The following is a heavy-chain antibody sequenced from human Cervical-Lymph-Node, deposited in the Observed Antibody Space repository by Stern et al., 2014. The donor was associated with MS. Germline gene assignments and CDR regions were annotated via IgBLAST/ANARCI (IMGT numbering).Heavy chain of an antibody. CDR3: ARAGVSGGYYEVLVIDY. D-gene: IGHD1-26*01. Sequence: EVQLVESGGGLVKPGGSLRLSCAAFGFTFSTYTMTWVRQAPGKGLEWVSSISSSSNYIYYAASVKGRFTISRDNAKNSLYLQINSLRADDTAVYFCARAGVSGGYYEVLVIDYWGQGALVTVSS. CDR1: GFTFSTYT. V-gene: IGHV3-21*01. CDR2: ISSSSNYI. J-gene: IGHJ4*02.